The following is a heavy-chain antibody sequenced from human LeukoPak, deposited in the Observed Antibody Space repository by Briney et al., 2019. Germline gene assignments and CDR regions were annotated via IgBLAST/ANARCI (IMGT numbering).Heavy chain of an antibody. CDR1: GFTFSSYS. D-gene: IGHD5-18*01. J-gene: IGHJ4*02. Sequence: PGGSLRLSCAASGFTFSSYSMNWVRQAPGKGLEWVSSISSSGSYVYYADSVKGRFTISRDNAKNSLYLQMNSLRAEDTAVYYCARDQDADIQLWSPFDYWGQGTLVTVSS. CDR3: ARDQDADIQLWSPFDY. CDR2: ISSSGSYV. V-gene: IGHV3-21*01.